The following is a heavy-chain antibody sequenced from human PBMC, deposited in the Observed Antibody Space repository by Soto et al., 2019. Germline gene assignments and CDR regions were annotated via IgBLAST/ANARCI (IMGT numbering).Heavy chain of an antibody. CDR3: ARGHYDFWSGYFATIDY. CDR2: MHNSVST. V-gene: IGHV4-59*08. Sequence: PSETLSLTCTVSGGSISSYYWSWIRQPPGKGLEWIGYMHNSVSTKYNPSLKSRVTISADTSKNQFSLKLSSVTAADSAVYYCARGHYDFWSGYFATIDYWGQGTLVTVSS. J-gene: IGHJ4*02. CDR1: GGSISSYY. D-gene: IGHD3-3*01.